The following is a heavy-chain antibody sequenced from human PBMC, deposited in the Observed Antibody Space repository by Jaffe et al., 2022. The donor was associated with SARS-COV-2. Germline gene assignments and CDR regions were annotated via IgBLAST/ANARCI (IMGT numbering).Heavy chain of an antibody. J-gene: IGHJ6*02. CDR1: GFSLSASGVG. Sequence: QITLKESGPTLVKPTQTLTLTCTFSGFSLSASGVGVGWIRQPPGKALEWIALIYWNDDEHYRQSLKSRLTITKDTSKKQVVLTMTNMDPVDTATYYCAHLSGPRTYSGSAPYFYYALDVWGQGTTVTVSS. D-gene: IGHD6-13*01. CDR2: IYWNDDE. CDR3: AHLSGPRTYSGSAPYFYYALDV. V-gene: IGHV2-5*01.